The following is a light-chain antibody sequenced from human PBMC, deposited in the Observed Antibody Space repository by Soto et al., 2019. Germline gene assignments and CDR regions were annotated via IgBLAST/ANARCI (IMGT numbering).Light chain of an antibody. V-gene: IGKV2-30*01. CDR1: QNLLYSDGNTY. CDR2: KIS. CDR3: MQDTHWPYT. J-gene: IGKJ2*01. Sequence: DAVMTQSPLALPVTLGQPASISCKSSQNLLYSDGNTYLNWFQQRPGQSPRRLIAKISNRDSGVTDRFIGSGSCSDFTLKISSVEAEDVGIYYCMQDTHWPYTFGQGTKLEIK.